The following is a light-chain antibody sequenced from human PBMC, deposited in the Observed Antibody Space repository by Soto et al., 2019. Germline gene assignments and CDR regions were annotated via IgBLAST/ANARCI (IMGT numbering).Light chain of an antibody. CDR2: EVT. Sequence: QSALTQPASVSGSPGQSITISCTGTNSDVGNYNLVSWYQQHPGKAPKLMMYEVTKRPSGVSNRFSGSKSGNTASLTLSGLQAEDEAVYYCCSYAGSGTWVLGGSTKQTL. CDR3: CSYAGSGTWV. V-gene: IGLV2-23*02. CDR1: NSDVGNYNL. J-gene: IGLJ3*02.